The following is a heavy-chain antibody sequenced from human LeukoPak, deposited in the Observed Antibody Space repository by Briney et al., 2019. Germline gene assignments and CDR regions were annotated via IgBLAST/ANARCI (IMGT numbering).Heavy chain of an antibody. J-gene: IGHJ3*02. CDR1: GFTFSSYA. D-gene: IGHD3-16*01. Sequence: PGGSLRLSCAASGFTFSSYAMSWVRQAPGKGLEWVSAISGSGGSTYYADSVKGRFTISRDNSKNTLYLQMNSLRAEDTAVYYCAKDLTSGATRLAAMGTHAFDICGQGTMVTVSS. CDR3: AKDLTSGATRLAAMGTHAFDI. V-gene: IGHV3-23*01. CDR2: ISGSGGST.